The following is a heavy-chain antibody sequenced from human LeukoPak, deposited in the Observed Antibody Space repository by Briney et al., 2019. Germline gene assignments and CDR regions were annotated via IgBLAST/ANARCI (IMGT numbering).Heavy chain of an antibody. Sequence: GGSLRLSCAASGFTFSSYNMNWVRQAAGKGLEWVSHISSSSGIIYYADSVKGRFTISRDNAKNSLYLQMNSLRAEDTAVYYCARLGGNYHTSFDPWGQGTLVTVAS. CDR1: GFTFSSYN. CDR3: ARLGGNYHTSFDP. D-gene: IGHD1-26*01. V-gene: IGHV3-48*04. J-gene: IGHJ5*02. CDR2: ISSSSGII.